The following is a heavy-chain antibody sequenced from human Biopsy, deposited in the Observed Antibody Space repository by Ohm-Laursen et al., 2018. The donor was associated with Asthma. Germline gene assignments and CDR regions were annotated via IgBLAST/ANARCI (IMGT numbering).Heavy chain of an antibody. Sequence: SVKVSCKSLGGTFNTYVIGWVRQAPGQGLEWLGGINSVFGTTTYPQKFQDRVTITADDSTSTVYMELSSLRSKATAVYYCAHKGGSCISRTCYSLDFWGQGTLVTVSS. CDR2: INSVFGTT. D-gene: IGHD2-2*01. J-gene: IGHJ4*02. CDR1: GGTFNTYV. CDR3: AHKGGSCISRTCYSLDF. V-gene: IGHV1-69*13.